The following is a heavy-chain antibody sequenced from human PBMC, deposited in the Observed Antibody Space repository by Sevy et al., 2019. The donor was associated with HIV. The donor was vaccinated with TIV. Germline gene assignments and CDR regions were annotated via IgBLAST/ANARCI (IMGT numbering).Heavy chain of an antibody. V-gene: IGHV3-53*01. J-gene: IGHJ4*02. CDR3: AREGSGSHFDY. CDR2: IYSGDST. D-gene: IGHD2-15*01. Sequence: GGSLRLSCAASGFTVSSNYMNWVRQAPGKGLEWVSVIYSGDSTYYADAVKGRLTSSRDHSKNTPYLQMNSLTVEDTAVYYCAREGSGSHFDYWGKGPLVTVS. CDR1: GFTVSSNY.